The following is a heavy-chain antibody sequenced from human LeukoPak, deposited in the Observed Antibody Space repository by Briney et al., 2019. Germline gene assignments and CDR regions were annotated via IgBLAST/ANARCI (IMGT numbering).Heavy chain of an antibody. D-gene: IGHD1-26*01. CDR2: ININGDST. CDR1: GFTFSSYA. V-gene: IGHV3-64*05. Sequence: PGGSLRLSCSASGFTFSSYAMYWVHQAPGKGLEYVSGININGDSTFYADSVKGRFTISRDNSKNTLYFQMSSLRAEDTALYYCVKTSGSPKGYFDYWGQGTLVTVST. J-gene: IGHJ4*02. CDR3: VKTSGSPKGYFDY.